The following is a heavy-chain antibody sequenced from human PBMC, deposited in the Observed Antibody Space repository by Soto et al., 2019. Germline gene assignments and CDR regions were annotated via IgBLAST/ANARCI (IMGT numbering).Heavy chain of an antibody. CDR1: GFTFSSYA. V-gene: IGHV3-23*01. CDR2: ISGSGGST. D-gene: IGHD2-2*01. CDR3: AKEVSYCSSTSCYVRRFDY. Sequence: GGSLRLSCAASGFTFSSYAMSWVRQAPGKGLEWVSAISGSGGSTYYADSVKGRFTISRDNSKNTLYLQMNSLRAEDTAVYYCAKEVSYCSSTSCYVRRFDYWGQGTLVTVSS. J-gene: IGHJ4*02.